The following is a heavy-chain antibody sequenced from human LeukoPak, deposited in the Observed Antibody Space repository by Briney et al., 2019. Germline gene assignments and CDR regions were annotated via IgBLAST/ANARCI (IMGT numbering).Heavy chain of an antibody. CDR1: GGSFSGYY. Sequence: PSETLSLTCAVYGGSFSGYYWSWVRQPPGNGREWIGEINHSGSTNYNPSLKSRVTISVDTSKNQFSLKLSSVTAADTAVYYCAVGAAMVTYYFDYWGQGTLVTVSS. J-gene: IGHJ4*02. V-gene: IGHV4-34*01. CDR2: INHSGST. CDR3: AVGAAMVTYYFDY. D-gene: IGHD5-18*01.